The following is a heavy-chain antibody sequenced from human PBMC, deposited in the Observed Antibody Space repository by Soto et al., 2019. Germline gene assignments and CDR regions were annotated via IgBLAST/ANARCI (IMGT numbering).Heavy chain of an antibody. Sequence: TLSLTCTVSGGSIRSGGYYWSGNRQHPGKGLEGGGYIYYSGSTYYNPSLKSRVTISVDTSKNQFSLKLSSVTAADTAVYYCARDEADCSGGSCYPPTYYYGMDVWGQGTTVTVSS. V-gene: IGHV4-31*03. D-gene: IGHD2-15*01. CDR1: GGSIRSGGYY. CDR2: IYYSGST. J-gene: IGHJ6*02. CDR3: ARDEADCSGGSCYPPTYYYGMDV.